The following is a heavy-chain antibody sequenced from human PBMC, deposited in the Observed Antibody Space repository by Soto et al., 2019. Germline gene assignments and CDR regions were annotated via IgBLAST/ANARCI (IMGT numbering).Heavy chain of an antibody. Sequence: QVQLLQSGAEVKKPGASVKVSCKASGYTFTNYGITWVRQDPGQGLEWMGWISAYNGNTHYTKRLQGRVTMTTDTSTSTAYMELRGLRSDDTAVYYCARVRQLGGYFYYYMDVWGKGTTVTVSS. V-gene: IGHV1-18*01. CDR3: ARVRQLGGYFYYYMDV. CDR2: ISAYNGNT. D-gene: IGHD6-6*01. CDR1: GYTFTNYG. J-gene: IGHJ6*03.